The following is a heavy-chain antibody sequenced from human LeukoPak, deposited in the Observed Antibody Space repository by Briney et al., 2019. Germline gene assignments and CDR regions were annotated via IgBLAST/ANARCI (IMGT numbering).Heavy chain of an antibody. CDR2: INHSGST. D-gene: IGHD6-19*01. CDR1: GGSFSGYY. CDR3: ARGEVSSGWYYFDY. J-gene: IGHJ4*02. V-gene: IGHV4-34*01. Sequence: SETLSLTCAVYGGSFSGYYWSWIRQPPGKGLEWIGEINHSGSTNYNPSLKSRVTISVDTSKNQFCLKLSSVTAADTAVYYCARGEVSSGWYYFDYWGQGTLVTVSS.